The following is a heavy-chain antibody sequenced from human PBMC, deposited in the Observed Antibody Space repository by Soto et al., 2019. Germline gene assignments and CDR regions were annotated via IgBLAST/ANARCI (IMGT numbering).Heavy chain of an antibody. J-gene: IGHJ2*01. Sequence: GGSLRLSCAASGLTFSSYEMNWVRQAPGKGLEWVSYISRSGSTIYYADSVKGRVTISRDNAKNSLYLQMNSLRAEDTAVYYCAREGRIRRTDWYFERWGRGTLVTVYS. CDR1: GLTFSSYE. CDR2: ISRSGSTI. V-gene: IGHV3-48*03. CDR3: AREGRIRRTDWYFER. D-gene: IGHD2-15*01.